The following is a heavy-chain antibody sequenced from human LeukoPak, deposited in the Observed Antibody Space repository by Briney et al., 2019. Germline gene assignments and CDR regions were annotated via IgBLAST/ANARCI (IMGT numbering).Heavy chain of an antibody. Sequence: GGSLRLSCAASGLTVSSNYMSWVRQAPGKGLEWVSVIYSGGSTYYADSVKGRFTISRDNSKNTLYLQMNSLRAEDTAVYYCARAGEMGSGYYDAFDIWGQGTMVTVSS. D-gene: IGHD3-22*01. CDR3: ARAGEMGSGYYDAFDI. CDR1: GLTVSSNY. V-gene: IGHV3-66*01. CDR2: IYSGGST. J-gene: IGHJ3*02.